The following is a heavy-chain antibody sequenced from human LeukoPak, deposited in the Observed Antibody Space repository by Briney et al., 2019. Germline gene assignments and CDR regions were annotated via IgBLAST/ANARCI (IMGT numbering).Heavy chain of an antibody. J-gene: IGHJ4*02. D-gene: IGHD4-4*01. CDR2: INHSGST. CDR3: ARGCTVTRYFDY. Sequence: SETLSLTCAVYGGSFSGYYWSWIRQPPGKGLEWIGEINHSGSTNYNPSLKSRVTISVDTSKNQFSLKLSSVTAADTAVYYCARGCTVTRYFDYWGQGTLVTVSS. V-gene: IGHV4-34*01. CDR1: GGSFSGYY.